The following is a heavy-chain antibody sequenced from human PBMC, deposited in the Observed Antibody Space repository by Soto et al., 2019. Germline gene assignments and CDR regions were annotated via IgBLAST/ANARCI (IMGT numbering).Heavy chain of an antibody. CDR1: GFTFSSYS. V-gene: IGHV3-48*01. CDR3: ARVRGIAAASTWY. D-gene: IGHD6-13*01. Sequence: GGSLRLSCAASGFTFSSYSMNWVRQAPGKGLEWVSYISSSSSTIYYADSVKGRFTISRDNAKNSLYLQMNSLRAEDTAVYYCARVRGIAAASTWYWGQGTMVTVSS. J-gene: IGHJ3*01. CDR2: ISSSSSTI.